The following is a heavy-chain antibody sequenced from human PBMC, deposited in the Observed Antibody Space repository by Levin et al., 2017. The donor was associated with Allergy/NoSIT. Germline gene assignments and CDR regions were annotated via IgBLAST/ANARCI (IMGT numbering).Heavy chain of an antibody. Sequence: PGGSLRLSCAASGFTFNVYAMHWVRQAPGKGLEWVSGISWNGGNIVYADSVKGRFTISRDNAKNSLYLQMNSLRPEDTALYYCAKDLRQVAATTQYYYYGMDVWGQGTTVTVSS. J-gene: IGHJ6*02. CDR1: GFTFNVYA. CDR3: AKDLRQVAATTQYYYYGMDV. D-gene: IGHD2-15*01. V-gene: IGHV3-9*01. CDR2: ISWNGGNI.